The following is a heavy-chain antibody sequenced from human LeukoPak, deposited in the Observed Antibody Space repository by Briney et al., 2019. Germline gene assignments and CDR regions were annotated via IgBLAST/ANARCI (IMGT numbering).Heavy chain of an antibody. CDR1: GGSFSGYY. Sequence: PSETLSLTCAVYGGSFSGYYWSWIRQPPGKGLEWIGEINHSGSTNYNPSLKSRVTISVDTSKNQFSLKLSSVTAADTAVYYCARRLVALSDWGQGTLVTVSS. CDR2: INHSGST. V-gene: IGHV4-34*01. J-gene: IGHJ4*02. D-gene: IGHD5-12*01. CDR3: ARRLVALSD.